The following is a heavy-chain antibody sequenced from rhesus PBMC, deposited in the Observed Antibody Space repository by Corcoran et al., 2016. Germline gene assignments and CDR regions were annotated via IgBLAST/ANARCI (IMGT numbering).Heavy chain of an antibody. CDR1: GGSISDYYY. CDR3: VALAPSGENYFDY. V-gene: IGHV4-143*01. Sequence: QVQLQESGPGLVKPSETLSLTCAVYGGSISDYYYWTWIRQSPGKGLEWIGQIYGGIDTYGGSGSTYYNPSLRSRVTVSKDTSKNQFSLKLSSVTAADTAVYYCVALAPSGENYFDYWGQGVLVTVSS. CDR2: IYGGIDTYGGSGST. D-gene: IGHD1-1*01. J-gene: IGHJ4*01.